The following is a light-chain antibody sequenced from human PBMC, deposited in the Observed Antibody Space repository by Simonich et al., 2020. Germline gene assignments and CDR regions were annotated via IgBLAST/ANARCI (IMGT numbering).Light chain of an antibody. CDR2: GAS. Sequence: EIVMTQSPATLSVSPGEKATLSCRASQRVSSNLAWYQQKPGQAPRLPLYGASTRATGIPARCSGSGSGTEFTLTISSLQSEDFAVYYCQQYNNWPPLTFGGGTKVEIK. CDR1: QRVSSN. V-gene: IGKV3D-15*01. CDR3: QQYNNWPPLT. J-gene: IGKJ4*01.